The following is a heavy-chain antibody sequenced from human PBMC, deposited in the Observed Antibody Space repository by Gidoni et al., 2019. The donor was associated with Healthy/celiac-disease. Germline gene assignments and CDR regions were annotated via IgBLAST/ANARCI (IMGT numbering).Heavy chain of an antibody. J-gene: IGHJ6*02. D-gene: IGHD2-15*01. CDR3: AKDPRYCSGGSCYLPTYYYYYGMDV. Sequence: EVQLLESGGGLVQPGGSLGLSCAASGFTFSSYAMSWARQAPRKGLEWVSAISGSGGSTYYADAVKGRFTISRDNSKNTLYLQMNSLRAEDTAVYYCAKDPRYCSGGSCYLPTYYYYYGMDVWGQGTTVTVSS. V-gene: IGHV3-23*01. CDR2: ISGSGGST. CDR1: GFTFSSYA.